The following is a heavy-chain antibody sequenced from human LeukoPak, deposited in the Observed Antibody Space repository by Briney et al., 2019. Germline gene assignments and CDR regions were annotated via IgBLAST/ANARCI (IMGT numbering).Heavy chain of an antibody. CDR3: AKLAMVRGVIKYYYYGMDV. D-gene: IGHD3-10*01. Sequence: PGGSLRLSCAASGFTFSSYAMSWVRQAPGEGLEWVSAISGSGGSTYYADSVKGRFTISRDNSKNTLYLQMNSLRAEDTAVYYCAKLAMVRGVIKYYYYGMDVWGQGTTVTVSS. V-gene: IGHV3-23*01. CDR1: GFTFSSYA. CDR2: ISGSGGST. J-gene: IGHJ6*02.